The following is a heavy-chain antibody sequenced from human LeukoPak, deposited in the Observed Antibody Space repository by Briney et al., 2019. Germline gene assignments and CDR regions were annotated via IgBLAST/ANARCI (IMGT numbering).Heavy chain of an antibody. Sequence: ASVKVSCKASGYTFTGYYMHWVRQAPGQGLEWMGWINPNSGGTNYARKFQGRVTMTRDTSISTAYMELSRLRSDDTAVYYCARRLTDGAMDVWGKGTTVTVSS. D-gene: IGHD6-25*01. CDR3: ARRLTDGAMDV. J-gene: IGHJ6*03. CDR1: GYTFTGYY. CDR2: INPNSGGT. V-gene: IGHV1-2*02.